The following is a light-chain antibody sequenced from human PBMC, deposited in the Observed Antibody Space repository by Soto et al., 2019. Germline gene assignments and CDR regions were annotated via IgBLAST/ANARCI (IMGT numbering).Light chain of an antibody. CDR2: DAS. CDR3: QQANSFPHT. Sequence: DIQMTQSPSSVSASVGDRVTITCRASQGISSWLAWYQQKPGKAAHLLIYDASKLHSGVPSSFSGSGSGTDFSLTISSLQAEDFATYYCQQANSFPHTFGGGTKVEI. J-gene: IGKJ4*01. V-gene: IGKV1-12*01. CDR1: QGISSW.